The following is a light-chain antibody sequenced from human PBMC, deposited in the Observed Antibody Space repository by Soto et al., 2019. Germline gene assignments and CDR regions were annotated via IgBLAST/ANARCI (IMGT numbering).Light chain of an antibody. Sequence: QSALTQPASVSGSPGQSITISCTGTTSDVGGYNYVSWYQRHPGKAPKLIIYDVSNRPSGVSNRFSGSKSGNTASLTISGLQAEDEADYYCSSHTSSNTLVVFGGGTQLTVL. V-gene: IGLV2-14*01. CDR3: SSHTSSNTLVV. J-gene: IGLJ2*01. CDR1: TSDVGGYNY. CDR2: DVS.